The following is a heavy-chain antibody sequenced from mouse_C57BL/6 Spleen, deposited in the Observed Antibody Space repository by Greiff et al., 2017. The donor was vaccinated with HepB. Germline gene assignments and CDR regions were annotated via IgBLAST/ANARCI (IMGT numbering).Heavy chain of an antibody. CDR2: ISYDGSN. CDR1: GYSITSGYY. V-gene: IGHV3-6*01. CDR3: AREGEYGPPWDAMDY. Sequence: EVQLQQSGPGLVKPSQSLSLTCSVTGYSITSGYYWNWIRQFPGNKLEWMGYISYDGSNNYNPSLKNRISITRDTSKNQFFLKLNSVTTEDTATYYSAREGEYGPPWDAMDYWGQGTSVTVSS. J-gene: IGHJ4*01. D-gene: IGHD2-10*02.